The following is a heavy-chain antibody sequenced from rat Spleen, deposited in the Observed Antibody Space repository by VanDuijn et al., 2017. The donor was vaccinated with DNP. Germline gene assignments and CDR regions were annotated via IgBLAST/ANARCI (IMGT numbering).Heavy chain of an antibody. Sequence: QVQLKESGPGLVQPSQTLSLTCTVSGFSLTTSHVSLVRQPPGKGLEWMGVMWTGGGTAYHSLLHSRLSISRDTSKSQVFLKMNSLQTEDTATYYCARYSTSFVLDVWGQGTSVTVSS. V-gene: IGHV2-43*01. D-gene: IGHD1-2*01. CDR3: ARYSTSFVLDV. J-gene: IGHJ4*01. CDR1: GFSLTTSH. CDR2: MWTGGGT.